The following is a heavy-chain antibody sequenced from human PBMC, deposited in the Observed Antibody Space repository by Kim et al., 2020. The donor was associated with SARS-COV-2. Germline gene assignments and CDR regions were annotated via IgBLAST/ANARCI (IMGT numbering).Heavy chain of an antibody. Sequence: GGSLRLSCAASGFTFSSYAMHWVRQAPGKGLEWVAVIWYDGSNKYYADSVKGRFTISRDNSKNTLYLQMNSLRAEDTAVYYCAKGLGAYYDFWGGFDPWGQGTLVTVSS. V-gene: IGHV3-33*06. D-gene: IGHD3-3*01. J-gene: IGHJ5*02. CDR2: IWYDGSNK. CDR1: GFTFSSYA. CDR3: AKGLGAYYDFWGGFDP.